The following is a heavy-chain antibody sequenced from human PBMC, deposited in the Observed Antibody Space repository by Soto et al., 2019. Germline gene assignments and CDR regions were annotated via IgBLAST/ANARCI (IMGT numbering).Heavy chain of an antibody. D-gene: IGHD2-15*01. CDR3: ARDDIGAPNAFDM. V-gene: IGHV3-33*05. Sequence: GGSLRLPCVASGFRFASYGFHWVRQAPGKGLEWVAVIINDGSEKNHADSVKDRFTISRDNSKNTLHLQMDSLRAGDTALYYCARDDIGAPNAFDMWGQGTMVTVSS. CDR1: GFRFASYG. J-gene: IGHJ3*02. CDR2: IINDGSEK.